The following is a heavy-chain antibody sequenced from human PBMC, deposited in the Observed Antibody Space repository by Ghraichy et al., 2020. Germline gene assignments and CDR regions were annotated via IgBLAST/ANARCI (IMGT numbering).Heavy chain of an antibody. CDR2: ITGSGKT. D-gene: IGHD6-19*01. CDR3: ARDDTGWSFDH. CDR1: GFTVNRND. J-gene: IGHJ4*02. V-gene: IGHV3-53*01. Sequence: GGSLRLSCAASGFTVNRNDMSWVRQAPGKGLEWVSVITGSGKTYYTGSVKGRFIMSRDNSKSTLYLQMNSLRVEDTAIYYCARDDTGWSFDHWGQGTLVTVSS.